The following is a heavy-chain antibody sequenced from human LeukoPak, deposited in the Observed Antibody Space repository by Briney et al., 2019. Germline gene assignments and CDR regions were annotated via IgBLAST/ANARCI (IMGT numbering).Heavy chain of an antibody. Sequence: GGSLRLSCAASGFTFSSYGMHWVRQAPGKGLEWVAVIWYDGSNKYYADSVKGRFTISRDNSKNTLYLQMNSLRAEDMAVYYCALQPYGGNWGFDYWGQGTLVTVSS. CDR1: GFTFSSYG. CDR2: IWYDGSNK. V-gene: IGHV3-33*01. J-gene: IGHJ4*02. D-gene: IGHD4-23*01. CDR3: ALQPYGGNWGFDY.